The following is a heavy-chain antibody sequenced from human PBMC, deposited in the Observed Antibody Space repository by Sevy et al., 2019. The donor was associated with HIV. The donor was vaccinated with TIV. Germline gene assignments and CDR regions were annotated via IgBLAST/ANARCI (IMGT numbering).Heavy chain of an antibody. Sequence: GGSLRLSCAASGFTVSSNYMSWVRQAPGKGLEWVSVIYSGGSTYYADSVKGRFPISRDNSKNTLYLQMNSLRAEDKAVYYCATENYYDSSGTGNAFDIWGQGTMVTVSS. V-gene: IGHV3-66*02. CDR2: IYSGGST. D-gene: IGHD3-22*01. CDR1: GFTVSSNY. J-gene: IGHJ3*02. CDR3: ATENYYDSSGTGNAFDI.